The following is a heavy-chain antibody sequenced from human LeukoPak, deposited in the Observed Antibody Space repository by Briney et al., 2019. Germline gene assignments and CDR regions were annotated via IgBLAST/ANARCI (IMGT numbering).Heavy chain of an antibody. CDR3: ARGYDFWSGYWSHSDY. V-gene: IGHV3-64*01. Sequence: GGSLRLSCAASGHTFSSYAMHWVRQAPGKGLEYVSAISSNGGSTYYANSVKGRFTISRDNSKNTLYLQMGSLRAEDMAVYYCARGYDFWSGYWSHSDYWGQGTLVTVSS. D-gene: IGHD3-3*01. CDR1: GHTFSSYA. J-gene: IGHJ4*02. CDR2: ISSNGGST.